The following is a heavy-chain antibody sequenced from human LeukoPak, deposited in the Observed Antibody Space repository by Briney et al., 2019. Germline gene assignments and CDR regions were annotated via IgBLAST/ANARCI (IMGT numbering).Heavy chain of an antibody. D-gene: IGHD3-22*01. CDR1: GFTFSSYG. CDR2: ISGSGGST. Sequence: PGGSLRLSCAASGFTFSSYGMSWVRQAPGKGLEWVSAISGSGGSTYYADSVKGRFTISRDNSKNTLYLQMNSLRAEDTAVYYCAKADYYDSSGYHGDYLDYWGQGTLVTVSS. CDR3: AKADYYDSSGYHGDYLDY. J-gene: IGHJ4*02. V-gene: IGHV3-23*01.